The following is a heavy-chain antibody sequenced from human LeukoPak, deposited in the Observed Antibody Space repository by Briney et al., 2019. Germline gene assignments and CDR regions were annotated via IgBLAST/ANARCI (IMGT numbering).Heavy chain of an antibody. V-gene: IGHV4-39*01. J-gene: IGHJ4*02. CDR3: ARLGYCSSLSCYPDW. CDR1: GGSITTNHY. D-gene: IGHD2-2*01. Sequence: TSETLSLTCTVSGGSITTNHYWGWIRQPPGKGLEWIGSVYYSGSAYYNSSLESRVAISVDTSKNQFSLRLRFVTAADTAVYYCARLGYCSSLSCYPDWWGQGTLVTVSS. CDR2: VYYSGSA.